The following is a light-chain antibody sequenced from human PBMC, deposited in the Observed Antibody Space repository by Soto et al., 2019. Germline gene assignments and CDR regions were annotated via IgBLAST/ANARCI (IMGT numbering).Light chain of an antibody. J-gene: IGLJ1*01. CDR3: QTGGTGSRYV. CDR2: LNSDGSH. V-gene: IGLV4-69*01. CDR1: SGHSSYA. Sequence: QSVLTQSPSASASLGASVKLTCTLSSGHSSYAIAWHQQQPETGPRYLMKLNSDGSHSKGDGIPDLFSGSSSGSERYLTIARLQSDDEADYYWQTGGTGSRYVFGTGTKLTVL.